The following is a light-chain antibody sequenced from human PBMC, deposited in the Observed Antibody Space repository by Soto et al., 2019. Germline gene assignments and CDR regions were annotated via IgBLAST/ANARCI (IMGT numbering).Light chain of an antibody. Sequence: IVLTQSPATLSLSPGERATRSCRASQSINRHLAWYRQKPGQAPRLLIYDASNRATGIPARFSGSGSGTDFTLTISSLEPEDFAVYYCQQRSNWPTFGQGTKVDI. J-gene: IGKJ1*01. CDR2: DAS. V-gene: IGKV3-11*01. CDR1: QSINRH. CDR3: QQRSNWPT.